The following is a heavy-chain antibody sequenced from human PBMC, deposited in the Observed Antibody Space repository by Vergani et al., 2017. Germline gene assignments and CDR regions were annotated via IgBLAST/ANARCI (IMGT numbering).Heavy chain of an antibody. V-gene: IGHV5-51*01. Sequence: EVQLVLSGAEVKKSGESLKIPCQVSGYIFTSYWIAWVRQMPGKGLEWMGIIYPGDSDTRYSPSFQGQVTISADKSISTAYLQWSSLKASYTAMYYCARRDSSTDYFDAWGQGTLVTVSS. CDR3: ARRDSSTDYFDA. J-gene: IGHJ4*02. CDR1: GYIFTSYW. CDR2: IYPGDSDT. D-gene: IGHD2-2*01.